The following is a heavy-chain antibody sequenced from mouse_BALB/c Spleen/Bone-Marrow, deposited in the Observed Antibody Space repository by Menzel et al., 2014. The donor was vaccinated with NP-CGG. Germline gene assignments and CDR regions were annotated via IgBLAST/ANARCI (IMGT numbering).Heavy chain of an antibody. Sequence: DVMLVESGGGLVQPGGSLRLSCATSGFTFTDYYMNWVRQPPGKALEWLGLIRNKVNGYTTDYSASVKGRFTISRNDSQSILYLQMNTLRSEDSATYYCARDKDGNYEGFAFWGQGTLVTVSA. D-gene: IGHD2-1*01. J-gene: IGHJ3*01. CDR2: IRNKVNGYTT. V-gene: IGHV7-3*02. CDR1: GFTFTDYY. CDR3: ARDKDGNYEGFAF.